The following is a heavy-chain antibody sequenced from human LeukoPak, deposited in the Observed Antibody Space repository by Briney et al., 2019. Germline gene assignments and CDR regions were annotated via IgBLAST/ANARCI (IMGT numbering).Heavy chain of an antibody. CDR1: GFTFSSYA. D-gene: IGHD6-19*01. CDR3: ARVSSGWDFDY. J-gene: IGHJ4*02. Sequence: PGGSLRLSCAASGFTFSSYAMSWVRQAPGKGLEWVSVIYSGGSTYYADSVKGRFTISRDNSKNTLYLQMNSLRAEDTAVYYCARVSSGWDFDYWGQGTLVTVSS. V-gene: IGHV3-53*01. CDR2: IYSGGST.